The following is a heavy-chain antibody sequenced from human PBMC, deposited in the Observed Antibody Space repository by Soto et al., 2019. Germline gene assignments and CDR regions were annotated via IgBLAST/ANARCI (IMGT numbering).Heavy chain of an antibody. D-gene: IGHD3-10*01. V-gene: IGHV1-18*01. CDR2: ISAYNGNT. J-gene: IGHJ4*02. CDR3: SRHYYGSGSPWGEEIRY. CDR1: GYTFTSYD. Sequence: QVQLVQSGAEVKTPRASVKVSCKASGYTFTSYDISWVRQAPGQGLEWMGWISAYNGNTNYAQKLQGRVTMTTYTSPSTAYMELRSVGPADTAVYYCSRHYYGSGSPWGEEIRYWGQGTLVTVSS.